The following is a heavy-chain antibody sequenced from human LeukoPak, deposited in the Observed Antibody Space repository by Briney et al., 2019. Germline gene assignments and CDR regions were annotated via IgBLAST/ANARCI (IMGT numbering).Heavy chain of an antibody. Sequence: PSETLSLTCTVSGGSISSYYWSWIRQPPGKGLEWIGYIYYSGNTNYNPSFKSRVTMSLDTSKNQFSLKLSSVTAADTAVYYCARTWGDSSSYYFDYWGQGTLVTVSS. J-gene: IGHJ4*02. CDR3: ARTWGDSSSYYFDY. CDR2: IYYSGNT. CDR1: GGSISSYY. D-gene: IGHD6-6*01. V-gene: IGHV4-59*12.